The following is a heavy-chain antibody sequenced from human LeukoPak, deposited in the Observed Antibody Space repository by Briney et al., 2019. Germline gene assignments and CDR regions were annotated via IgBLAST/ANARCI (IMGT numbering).Heavy chain of an antibody. J-gene: IGHJ6*02. CDR3: AKDLINYYYGMDV. CDR1: GFTFSSYG. Sequence: GRSLRLSCAASGFTFSSYGMHWVRQAPGKGLEGVAVISYDGSNKYYADSVKGRFTISRDNSKNTLYLQMNSLRAEDTAVYYCAKDLINYYYGMDVWGQGTTVTVSS. V-gene: IGHV3-30*18. CDR2: ISYDGSNK.